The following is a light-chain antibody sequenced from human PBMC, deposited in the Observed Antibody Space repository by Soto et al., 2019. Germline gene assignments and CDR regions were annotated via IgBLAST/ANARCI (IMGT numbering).Light chain of an antibody. Sequence: QTVVTQSPSASASLGASVKLTCTLSSGHSSYAIAWHQQQPEKGPRYLMKLNSDGSHSKGDGIPDRFSGSSSGAERYLTISSLQSEDEADYYCQTWGTGIRGVFGGGTQPTVL. CDR1: SGHSSYA. CDR3: QTWGTGIRGV. J-gene: IGLJ2*01. V-gene: IGLV4-69*01. CDR2: LNSDGSH.